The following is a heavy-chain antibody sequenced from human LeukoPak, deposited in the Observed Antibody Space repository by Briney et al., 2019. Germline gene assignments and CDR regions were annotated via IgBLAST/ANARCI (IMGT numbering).Heavy chain of an antibody. Sequence: GRSLRLSCAASGFTFDDYAMHWVRQAPGKGLEWVSGISWNSGSIGYSDSVKGRFTISRDNAKNSLYLQMNSLRAEDMALYYCAKDQGGSGYYYYYYMDVWGKGTTVTVSS. D-gene: IGHD3-10*01. V-gene: IGHV3-9*03. CDR3: AKDQGGSGYYYYYYMDV. CDR2: ISWNSGSI. J-gene: IGHJ6*03. CDR1: GFTFDDYA.